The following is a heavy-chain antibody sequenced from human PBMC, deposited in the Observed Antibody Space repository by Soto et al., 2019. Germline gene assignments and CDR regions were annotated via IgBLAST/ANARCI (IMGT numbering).Heavy chain of an antibody. V-gene: IGHV3-23*01. CDR3: AKFIGSVPAAMRYFDY. CDR1: GFTFSSYA. Sequence: HPGGSLRLSCAASGFTFSSYAMSWVRQAPGKGLEWVSAISGSGGSTYYADSVKGRFTISRDNSKNTLYLQMNSLRAEDTAVYYCAKFIGSVPAAMRYFDYWGQGTLVTVSS. D-gene: IGHD2-2*01. CDR2: ISGSGGST. J-gene: IGHJ4*02.